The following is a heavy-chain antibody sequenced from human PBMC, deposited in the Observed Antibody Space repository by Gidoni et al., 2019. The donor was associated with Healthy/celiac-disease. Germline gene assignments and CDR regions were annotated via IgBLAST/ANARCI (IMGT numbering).Heavy chain of an antibody. CDR3: ARMYNWNDPGAFDI. V-gene: IGHV1-69*02. D-gene: IGHD1-20*01. Sequence: QVQLVQSGAEVKKPGSSVKVSCKASGGTFSSYTISWVRQAPGQGLEWMGRIIPILGIANYAQKFQGRVTITADKSTSTAYMELSSLRSEDTAVYYCARMYNWNDPGAFDIWGQGTMVTVSS. J-gene: IGHJ3*02. CDR2: IIPILGIA. CDR1: GGTFSSYT.